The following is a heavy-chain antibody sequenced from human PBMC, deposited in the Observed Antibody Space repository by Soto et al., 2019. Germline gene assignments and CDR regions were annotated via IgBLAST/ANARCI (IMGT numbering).Heavy chain of an antibody. Sequence: QVQLVESGGGVVQPGTSLRLSCVGSGFTFRSYVIHWVRQATGKGLEWVALTSYDGSNKDYGDSVKGRFTISRDNSRNTVDLQMHSLRREGTALYYCARWGTTGGLDVWGQGTLVSVSS. CDR1: GFTFRSYV. CDR2: TSYDGSNK. V-gene: IGHV3-33*05. J-gene: IGHJ1*01. D-gene: IGHD3-16*01. CDR3: ARWGTTGGLDV.